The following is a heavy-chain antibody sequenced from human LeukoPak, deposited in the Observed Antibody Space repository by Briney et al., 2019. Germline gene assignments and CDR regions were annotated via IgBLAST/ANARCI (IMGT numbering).Heavy chain of an antibody. CDR3: ARDYYDSSGYRDLYYMDV. J-gene: IGHJ6*03. CDR2: IKQDGSEK. Sequence: PGGSLRLSCAASGFTFSSYWMSRVRQAPGKGLEWVANIKQDGSEKYYVDSVKGRFTISRDNAKNSLYLQMNSLRAEDTAVYYCARDYYDSSGYRDLYYMDVWGKGTTVTVSS. D-gene: IGHD3-22*01. CDR1: GFTFSSYW. V-gene: IGHV3-7*01.